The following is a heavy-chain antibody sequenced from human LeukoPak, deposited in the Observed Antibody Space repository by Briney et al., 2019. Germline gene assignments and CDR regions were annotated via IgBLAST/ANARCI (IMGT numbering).Heavy chain of an antibody. J-gene: IGHJ6*03. Sequence: PSETLSLTCTVSGYSISSGYYWGWIRQPPGKGLEWIGSIYHSGRTFYNPSLKSRVTISVDTSKNQFSLKLSSVTAADTAVYYCASADAYSYGYLGYYYYYMDVWGKGTTVTVSS. CDR1: GYSISSGYY. CDR2: IYHSGRT. CDR3: ASADAYSYGYLGYYYYYMDV. V-gene: IGHV4-38-2*02. D-gene: IGHD5-18*01.